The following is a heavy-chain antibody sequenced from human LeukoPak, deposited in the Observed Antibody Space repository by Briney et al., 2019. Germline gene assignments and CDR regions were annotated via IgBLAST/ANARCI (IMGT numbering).Heavy chain of an antibody. J-gene: IGHJ4*02. CDR3: AREVVAAPGTVDY. CDR1: GGSFSGYY. Sequence: SETLSLTCAVYGGSFSGYYWSWIRQPPGKGLEWIGEINHSGSTNYNPSLKSRVTISVDTSKNQFSLKLSSVTAADTAVYYCAREVVAAPGTVDYWGQGTLVTVSS. CDR2: INHSGST. V-gene: IGHV4-34*01. D-gene: IGHD6-13*01.